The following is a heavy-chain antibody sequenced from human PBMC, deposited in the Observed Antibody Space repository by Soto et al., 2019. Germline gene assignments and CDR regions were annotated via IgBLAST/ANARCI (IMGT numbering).Heavy chain of an antibody. D-gene: IGHD2-2*01. CDR3: AKDICSSTSCSRNYYYYYGMDV. CDR1: GFTFDDYA. V-gene: IGHV3-9*01. J-gene: IGHJ6*02. Sequence: LRLSCAASGFTFDDYAMHWVRQAPGKGLEWVSGISWNSGSIGYAYSVKGRFTSSRDNAKNSLYLQMNSLRAEDTALYYCAKDICSSTSCSRNYYYYYGMDVWGQGTTVTVSS. CDR2: ISWNSGSI.